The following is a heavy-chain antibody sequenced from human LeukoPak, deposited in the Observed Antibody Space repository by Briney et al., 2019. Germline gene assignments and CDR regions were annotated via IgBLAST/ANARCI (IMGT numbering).Heavy chain of an antibody. CDR3: ARSQYSASWYV. Sequence: PSETLSLTCTVSGGSISSSSYLWAWIRQPPGKGLEWIGSIYYSGSTYYNPSLKSRVTISVDTSKNQFSLKLTSVTAADTALYYCARSQYSASWYVWGQGTLVTVSS. CDR1: GGSISSSSYL. V-gene: IGHV4-39*01. J-gene: IGHJ4*02. D-gene: IGHD6-13*01. CDR2: IYYSGST.